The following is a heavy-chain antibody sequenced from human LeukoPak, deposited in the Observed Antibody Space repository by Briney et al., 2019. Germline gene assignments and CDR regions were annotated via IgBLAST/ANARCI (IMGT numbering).Heavy chain of an antibody. V-gene: IGHV3-48*03. D-gene: IGHD4-17*01. CDR1: GFTFSSYE. CDR2: ISSSGSTI. Sequence: GGSLRLSCAASGFTFSSYEMNWVRQAPGKGLEWVSYISSSGSTIYYADSVKGRFTTSRDNDRKLLYPQMNSLRVEDTAVYFCARVMNTDYDWNWFDPWGQGTLVTVSS. CDR3: ARVMNTDYDWNWFDP. J-gene: IGHJ5*02.